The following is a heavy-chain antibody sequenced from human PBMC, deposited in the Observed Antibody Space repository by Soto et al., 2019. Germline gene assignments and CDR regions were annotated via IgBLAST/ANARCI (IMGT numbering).Heavy chain of an antibody. V-gene: IGHV1-2*04. CDR3: AREGNRGYSYGYFDY. D-gene: IGHD5-18*01. CDR1: GYTFTGYY. Sequence: ASVKVSCKASGYTFTGYYMHWVRQAPGQGLEWMGWINPNSGGTNYAQKFQGWVTMTRDTSISTAYMELSRLRSDDTAVYYCAREGNRGYSYGYFDYWGQGTLVTVSS. CDR2: INPNSGGT. J-gene: IGHJ4*02.